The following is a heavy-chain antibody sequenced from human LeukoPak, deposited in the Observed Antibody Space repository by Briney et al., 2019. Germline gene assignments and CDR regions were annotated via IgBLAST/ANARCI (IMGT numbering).Heavy chain of an antibody. D-gene: IGHD3-16*02. CDR2: ISGSGGAT. CDR1: GFAFSSYA. Sequence: GGSLRLSCAASGFAFSSYAMNWVRQAPGKGLEWVSAISGSGGATYYADSVKGRFTMSRDNSRNMLYLQMNSLRDEDTAKYYCAKTVSGSYSYQGGDYWGQGTLVTVSS. J-gene: IGHJ4*02. CDR3: AKTVSGSYSYQGGDY. V-gene: IGHV3-23*01.